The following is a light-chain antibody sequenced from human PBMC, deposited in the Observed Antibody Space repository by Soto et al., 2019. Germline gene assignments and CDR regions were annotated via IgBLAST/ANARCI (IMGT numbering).Light chain of an antibody. CDR3: QKYSSVPV. CDR1: QGIRNF. J-gene: IGKJ3*01. V-gene: IGKV1-27*01. Sequence: DIQMTQSPTSLSASVGDRVTITCQASQGIRNFVAWYQQKPGKAPTLLIYAASTLQSGVPSRFSGSGSGTDLTLTINSLQPEDVATYSCQKYSSVPVFGPGTKVEIK. CDR2: AAS.